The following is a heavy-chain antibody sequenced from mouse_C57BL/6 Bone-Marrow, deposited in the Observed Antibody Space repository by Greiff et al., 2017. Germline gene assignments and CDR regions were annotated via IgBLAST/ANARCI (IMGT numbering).Heavy chain of an antibody. CDR2: LYPSDSET. J-gene: IGHJ4*01. V-gene: IGHV1-61*01. CDR1: GYTFTSYW. Sequence: VQLQQPGAELVRPGSSVKLSCKASGYTFTSYWMDWVKQRPGQGLEWIGNLYPSDSETHYNQKFKDKATLTVDKSSSTAYMQLSSLTSEDSAFYYCARTSITTLAYAMYYWGQGTSVTVSS. CDR3: ARTSITTLAYAMYY. D-gene: IGHD1-1*01.